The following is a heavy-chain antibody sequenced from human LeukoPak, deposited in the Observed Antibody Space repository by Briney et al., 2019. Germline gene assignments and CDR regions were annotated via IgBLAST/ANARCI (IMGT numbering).Heavy chain of an antibody. CDR1: GFTFSSYW. J-gene: IGHJ5*02. CDR3: TRDGYGDPLGWFDP. V-gene: IGHV3-49*04. D-gene: IGHD4-17*01. CDR2: IRSKAYGGTT. Sequence: GGSLRLSCAASGFTFSSYWMSWVRQAPGKGLEWVGFIRSKAYGGTTEYAASVKGRFTISRDDSKSIAYLQMNSLKTEDTAVYYCTRDGYGDPLGWFDPWGQGTLVTVSS.